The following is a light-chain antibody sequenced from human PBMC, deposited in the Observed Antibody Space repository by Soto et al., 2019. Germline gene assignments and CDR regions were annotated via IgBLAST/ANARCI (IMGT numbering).Light chain of an antibody. CDR3: QQRSNWPPFT. V-gene: IGKV3-11*01. CDR2: DAS. CDR1: QSVSSY. J-gene: IGKJ3*01. Sequence: EIVLTQSPATLSFSPGERATLSCRASQSVSSYLAWYQQKPCQAPRLLIYDASNRATGIPARFSGSGSGTDFTLTISSLEPEDFAVYYCQQRSNWPPFTFGPGTKVDIK.